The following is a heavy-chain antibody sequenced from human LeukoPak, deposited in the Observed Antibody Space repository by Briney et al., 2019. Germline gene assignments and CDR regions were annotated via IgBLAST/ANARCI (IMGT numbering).Heavy chain of an antibody. CDR3: ARNSGLADY. D-gene: IGHD5-12*01. J-gene: IGHJ4*02. Sequence: ASVKVSCKASGYTFSDYDISWVRQAPGQGLEWMGWMNPNSGNTGYAEKFQGRVTMTRDTSTNTAYMELTSLTSEDTAVYYCARNSGLADYCGQGTLVTVAS. CDR2: MNPNSGNT. V-gene: IGHV1-8*01. CDR1: GYTFSDYD.